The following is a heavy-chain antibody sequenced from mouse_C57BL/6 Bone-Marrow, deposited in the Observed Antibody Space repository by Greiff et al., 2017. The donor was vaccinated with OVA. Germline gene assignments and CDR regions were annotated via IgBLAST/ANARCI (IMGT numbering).Heavy chain of an antibody. CDR2: ISDGGSYT. Sequence: EVKLVESGGGLVKPGGSLKLSCAASGFTFSSYAMSWVRQTPEKRLEWVATISDGGSYTYYPDNVKGRFTISRDNAKNNLYLQMSHLKSEDTAMYYCARDLRVAYWGQGTLVTVSA. J-gene: IGHJ3*01. V-gene: IGHV5-4*01. CDR1: GFTFSSYA. CDR3: ARDLRVAY.